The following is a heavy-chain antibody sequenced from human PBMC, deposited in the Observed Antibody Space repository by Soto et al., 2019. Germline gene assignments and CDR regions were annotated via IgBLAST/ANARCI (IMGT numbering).Heavy chain of an antibody. J-gene: IGHJ4*02. V-gene: IGHV4-30-4*01. D-gene: IGHD3-3*01. CDR2: IYYSGST. CDR1: GGSISSGYYY. Sequence: PSETLSLTCTVSGGSISSGYYYWSWIRQPPGKGLEWIGYIYYSGSTYYNPSLKSRVAISVDTSKNQFSLKLSSVTAADTAVYYCARAGPTIFGVVMPLDYWGQGTLVTVSS. CDR3: ARAGPTIFGVVMPLDY.